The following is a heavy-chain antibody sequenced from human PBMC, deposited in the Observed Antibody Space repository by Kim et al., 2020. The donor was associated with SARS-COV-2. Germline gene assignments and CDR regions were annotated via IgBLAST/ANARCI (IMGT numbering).Heavy chain of an antibody. CDR2: IANDGSNK. D-gene: IGHD2-2*01. V-gene: IGHV3-30*03. Sequence: GGSLRLSCAASGFTFSNYGMHWVRQDPGKGQEWVAVIANDGSNKYYEDSVKGRFNISRDNSKNTLYLQMNGLRAEDTAVYHCARWGPEPWVSQPCDFWGQGSLVTVSS. CDR1: GFTFSNYG. CDR3: ARWGPEPWVSQPCDF. J-gene: IGHJ4*02.